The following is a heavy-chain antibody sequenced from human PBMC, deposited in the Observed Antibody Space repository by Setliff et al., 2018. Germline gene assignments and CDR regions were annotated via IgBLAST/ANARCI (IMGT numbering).Heavy chain of an antibody. CDR2: TIPMFGTT. CDR1: GGTFSSYG. V-gene: IGHV1-69*05. Sequence: SVKVSCKASGGTFSSYGISWVRQAPGQGLEWMGGTIPMFGTTSYARQFQGRVTIITDESTSTAYMQLSSLGSEDTAVYYCVGEGVDSRSSTDYRYYMDVWGKGTTVTVSS. CDR3: VGEGVDSRSSTDYRYYMDV. J-gene: IGHJ6*03. D-gene: IGHD3-22*01.